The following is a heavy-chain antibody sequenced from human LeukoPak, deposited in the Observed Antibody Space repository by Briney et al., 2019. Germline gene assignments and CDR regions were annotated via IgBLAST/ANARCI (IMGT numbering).Heavy chain of an antibody. V-gene: IGHV1-18*01. CDR1: GYTFTSYG. CDR3: ARRLCSGGSCYEGYFDY. J-gene: IGHJ4*02. CDR2: ISAYNGNT. D-gene: IGHD2-15*01. Sequence: GASVKVSCKASGYTFTSYGISWVRRAPGQGLEWMGWISAYNGNTNYAQKFQGRVTITADKSTSTAYMELSSLRSEDTAVYYCARRLCSGGSCYEGYFDYWGQGTLVTVSS.